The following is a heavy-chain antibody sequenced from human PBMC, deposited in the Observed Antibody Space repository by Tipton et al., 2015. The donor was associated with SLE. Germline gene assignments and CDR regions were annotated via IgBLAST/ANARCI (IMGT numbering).Heavy chain of an antibody. D-gene: IGHD1-26*01. Sequence: SLRLSCAASGFTFSSYGMHWVRQAPGKGLEWVAVISYDGSNKYYADSVKGRFTISRDNSNNTVYLQMNTLRTEDTAVYYCARDRSYSGTSPDVWGQGTVVTVSS. CDR3: ARDRSYSGTSPDV. V-gene: IGHV3-30*03. J-gene: IGHJ3*01. CDR2: ISYDGSNK. CDR1: GFTFSSYG.